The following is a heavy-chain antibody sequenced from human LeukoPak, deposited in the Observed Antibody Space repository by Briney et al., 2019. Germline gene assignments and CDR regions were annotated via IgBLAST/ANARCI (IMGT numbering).Heavy chain of an antibody. V-gene: IGHV3-9*01. CDR2: ISWNSGSI. CDR3: AKDGIAAAVPGDWFDP. J-gene: IGHJ5*02. D-gene: IGHD6-13*01. Sequence: GRSLRLSCAASGFTFDDYAMHWVRQAPGKGLEWVSGISWNSGSIGYADSVKGRFTISRDNAKNSLYLQMNSLRAEGTALYYCAKDGIAAAVPGDWFDPWGQGTLVTVSS. CDR1: GFTFDDYA.